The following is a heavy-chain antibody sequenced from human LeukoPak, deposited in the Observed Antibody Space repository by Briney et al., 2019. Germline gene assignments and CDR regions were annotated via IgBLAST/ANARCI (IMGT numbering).Heavy chain of an antibody. J-gene: IGHJ4*02. CDR1: GGTFSSYA. Sequence: SVKVSCKASGGTFSSYAISWVRQAPGQGLEWMGRIIPILGIANYAQKFQGRVTTTADKSTSTAYMELSSLRSEDTAVYYCASPRYSSWYYFDYWGQGTLVTVSS. CDR2: IIPILGIA. CDR3: ASPRYSSWYYFDY. V-gene: IGHV1-69*04. D-gene: IGHD6-13*01.